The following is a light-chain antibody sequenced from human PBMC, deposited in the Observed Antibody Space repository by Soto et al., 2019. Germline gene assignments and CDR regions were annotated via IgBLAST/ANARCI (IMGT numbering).Light chain of an antibody. CDR2: GAS. J-gene: IGKJ4*01. CDR3: QQYGSSPLT. Sequence: EIVLTHSPGTLSLSPGERATLSCRASQSVNNNYLAWYQQKPGQAPRLYIYGASTRATGIPDRFSGSGSGTDFTLTISRLEPEDFAVYYCQQYGSSPLTFGGGTKVEIK. V-gene: IGKV3-20*01. CDR1: QSVNNNY.